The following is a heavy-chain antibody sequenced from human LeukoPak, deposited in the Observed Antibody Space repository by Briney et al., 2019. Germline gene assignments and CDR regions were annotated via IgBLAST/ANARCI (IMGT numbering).Heavy chain of an antibody. CDR3: ARGRRYRGYYYYMDV. J-gene: IGHJ6*03. D-gene: IGHD2-21*01. CDR1: GYTFTTYD. CDR2: MNPNSGHT. Sequence: ASVKVSCKASGYTFTTYDINWVRQATGQGLEWMGWMNPNSGHTGYAQKFQGRVTITRNTSIITAYMELSSLRSEDTAVYYCARGRRYRGYYYYMDVWGKGTTVTVSS. V-gene: IGHV1-8*03.